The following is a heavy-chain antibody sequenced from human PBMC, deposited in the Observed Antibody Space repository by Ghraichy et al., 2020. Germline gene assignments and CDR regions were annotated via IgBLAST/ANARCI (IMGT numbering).Heavy chain of an antibody. Sequence: ASVKVSCKASGYTFTSYGISWVRQAPGQGLEWMGWISAYNGNTNYAQKLQGRVTMTTDTSTSTAYMELRSLRSDDTAMYYCARDSVRFLEWLLQNYYYGMDVWGQGTTVTVSS. CDR2: ISAYNGNT. V-gene: IGHV1-18*01. CDR3: ARDSVRFLEWLLQNYYYGMDV. J-gene: IGHJ6*02. D-gene: IGHD3-3*01. CDR1: GYTFTSYG.